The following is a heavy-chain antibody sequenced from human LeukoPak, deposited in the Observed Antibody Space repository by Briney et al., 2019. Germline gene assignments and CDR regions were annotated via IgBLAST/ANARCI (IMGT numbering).Heavy chain of an antibody. Sequence: SETLSLTCAVYGGSFSGYYWSWIRQPPGKGLEWIGEINHSGSTNYNPSLKGRVTISVDTSKNQFSLKLSSVTAADTAVYYCARLDMRPIAAASTSDYWGQGTLVTVSS. J-gene: IGHJ4*02. CDR2: INHSGST. CDR1: GGSFSGYY. CDR3: ARLDMRPIAAASTSDY. D-gene: IGHD6-13*01. V-gene: IGHV4-34*01.